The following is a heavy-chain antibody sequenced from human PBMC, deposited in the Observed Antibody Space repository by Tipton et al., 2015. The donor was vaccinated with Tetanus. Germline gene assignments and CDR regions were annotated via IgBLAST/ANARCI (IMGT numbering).Heavy chain of an antibody. J-gene: IGHJ4*02. CDR3: ARIHDFWSGYFDF. D-gene: IGHD3-3*01. Sequence: LRLSCTVSGGSVSSGSYYWSWIRQPPGKELEFIGYILYGGSTHYNPSLKSRLTMSADPAKNQFSPRLSPVTAADTAVYYCARIHDFWSGYFDFWGQGTLVTVSP. CDR1: GGSVSSGSYY. V-gene: IGHV4-61*01. CDR2: ILYGGST.